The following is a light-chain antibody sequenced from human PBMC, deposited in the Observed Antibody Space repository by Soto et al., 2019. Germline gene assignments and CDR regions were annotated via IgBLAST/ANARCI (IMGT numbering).Light chain of an antibody. CDR2: DAS. CDR1: KSVSRN. CDR3: QQREHWPPIT. J-gene: IGKJ5*01. V-gene: IGKV3-11*01. Sequence: EIVLTQSPATLCLSPGERATLSCRASKSVSRNLAWYQQKPGQAPRLLIYDASNRATGIPARFSGSGSGTDFTLTISSLQPEDFAVYYCQQREHWPPITFGQGARLE.